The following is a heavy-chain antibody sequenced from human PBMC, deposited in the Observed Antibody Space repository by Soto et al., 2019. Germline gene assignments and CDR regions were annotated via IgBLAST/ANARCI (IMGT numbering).Heavy chain of an antibody. J-gene: IGHJ4*02. CDR2: ISSSSSYI. CDR1: GFTFSSYS. CDR3: ARDVSRHSIAVAGKKPFDY. Sequence: EVQLVESGGGLVKPGGSLRLSCAASGFTFSSYSMNWVRQAPGKGLEWVSSISSSSSYIYYADSVKGRFTISRDNAKNSLYLQMNSLRAEDTAVYYCARDVSRHSIAVAGKKPFDYWGQGTLDTVSS. V-gene: IGHV3-21*01. D-gene: IGHD6-19*01.